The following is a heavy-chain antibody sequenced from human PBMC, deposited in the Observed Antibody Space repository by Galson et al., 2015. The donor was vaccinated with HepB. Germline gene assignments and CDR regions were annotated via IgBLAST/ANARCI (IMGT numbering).Heavy chain of an antibody. Sequence: QPAGKGLEWIGRIYTSVSTNYNPSLKSRVTMSVDTSKNQFSLKLSSVTAADTAVYYCARVRGTTGTVDAFDIWGQGTMVTVSS. CDR2: IYTSVST. J-gene: IGHJ3*02. CDR3: ARVRGTTGTVDAFDI. D-gene: IGHD1-1*01. V-gene: IGHV4-4*07.